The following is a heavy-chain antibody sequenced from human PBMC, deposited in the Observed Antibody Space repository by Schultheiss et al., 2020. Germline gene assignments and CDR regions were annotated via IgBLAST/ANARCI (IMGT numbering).Heavy chain of an antibody. J-gene: IGHJ6*02. CDR2: ISSSSSYI. Sequence: GGSLRLSCAASGFTFSSYSMNWVRQAPGKGLEWVSSISSSSSYIYYADSVKGRFTISRDNAKNSLYLQMNSLRAEDTAVYYCARDGGGYRKSWYAPGYDNYGLDVWGQGTTVTGSS. CDR1: GFTFSSYS. V-gene: IGHV3-21*01. D-gene: IGHD3-16*01. CDR3: ARDGGGYRKSWYAPGYDNYGLDV.